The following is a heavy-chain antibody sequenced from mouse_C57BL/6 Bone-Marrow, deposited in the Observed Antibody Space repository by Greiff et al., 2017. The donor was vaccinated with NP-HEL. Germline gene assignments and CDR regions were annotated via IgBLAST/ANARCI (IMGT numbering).Heavy chain of an antibody. CDR1: GFTFSSYA. V-gene: IGHV5-9-1*02. J-gene: IGHJ4*01. Sequence: EVQLVESGEGLVKPGGSLKLSCAASGFTFSSYAMSWVRQTPEQRLEWVAYISSGGDYIYYADTVKGRFTISRDNARNTLYLQMSSLKSEDTAMYYCTRDDYDAPMDYWGQGTSVTVSS. CDR2: ISSGGDYI. CDR3: TRDDYDAPMDY. D-gene: IGHD2-4*01.